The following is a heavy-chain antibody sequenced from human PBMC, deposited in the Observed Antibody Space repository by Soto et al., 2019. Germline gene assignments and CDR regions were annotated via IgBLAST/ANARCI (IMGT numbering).Heavy chain of an antibody. CDR2: ISSSSSTI. J-gene: IGHJ3*02. Sequence: GGSLRLSCAASGFTFSSYSMNWVRQAPGKGLEWVSYISSSSSTIYYADSVKGRFTISRDNAKNSPYLQMNSLRAEDTAVYYCARDAGDFWSGHHRLNAFDIWGQGTMVTVSS. D-gene: IGHD3-3*01. CDR3: ARDAGDFWSGHHRLNAFDI. V-gene: IGHV3-48*01. CDR1: GFTFSSYS.